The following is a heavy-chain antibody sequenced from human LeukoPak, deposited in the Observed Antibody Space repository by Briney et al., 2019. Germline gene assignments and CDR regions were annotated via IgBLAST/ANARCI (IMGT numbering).Heavy chain of an antibody. D-gene: IGHD1-20*01. Sequence: GASVKVSCKVSGYTLTELSMHWVRQAPGKGLEWMGGFDPEGGETIYTQKFQGRVTMTEDTSTDTAYMELSSLRSEDTAVYYCVRLNWRRKAFDVWGQGTMVTVSS. V-gene: IGHV1-24*01. CDR1: GYTLTELS. CDR3: VRLNWRRKAFDV. CDR2: FDPEGGET. J-gene: IGHJ3*01.